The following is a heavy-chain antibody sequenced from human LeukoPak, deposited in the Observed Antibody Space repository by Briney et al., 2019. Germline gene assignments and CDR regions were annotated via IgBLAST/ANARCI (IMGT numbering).Heavy chain of an antibody. D-gene: IGHD6-19*01. CDR3: AKGSSGWILGYY. Sequence: GGSLRLSCAASGFTFSSYAMSWVRQAPGKGLEWVSGTSGSGGSTYYADSVKGRFTISRDNFKNTPYLQMNSLRAEDTAVYYCAKGSSGWILGYYWGQGTLVTVSS. CDR1: GFTFSSYA. V-gene: IGHV3-23*01. J-gene: IGHJ4*02. CDR2: TSGSGGST.